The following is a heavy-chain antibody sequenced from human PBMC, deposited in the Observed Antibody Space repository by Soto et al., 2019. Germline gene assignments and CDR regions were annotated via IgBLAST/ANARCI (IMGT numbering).Heavy chain of an antibody. D-gene: IGHD4-4*01. CDR1: GDSVSSNSAV. J-gene: IGHJ4*02. Sequence: SQTLSLTCAISGDSVSSNSAVWNWIRQSPSRGLEWLGRTYYRSQWHYEYAVFVQSRISIDPDTPKNHFSLQLNSVTPEDTAVYYCVRLVGNSWLDHWGQGTLVTGSS. CDR2: TYYRSQWHY. CDR3: VRLVGNSWLDH. V-gene: IGHV6-1*01.